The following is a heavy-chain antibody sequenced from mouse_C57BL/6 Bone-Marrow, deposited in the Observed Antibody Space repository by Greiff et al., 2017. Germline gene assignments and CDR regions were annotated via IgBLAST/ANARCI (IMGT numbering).Heavy chain of an antibody. Sequence: EVQGVESGAELVRPGASVKLSCTASGFNIKDDYMHWVKQRPEQGLEWIGWIDPENGDTEYASKFQGKATITADTSSNTAYLQLSSLTSEDTAFYYCTTMVTTRFDYWGQGTTLTVSS. CDR3: TTMVTTRFDY. D-gene: IGHD2-2*01. V-gene: IGHV14-4*01. CDR2: IDPENGDT. CDR1: GFNIKDDY. J-gene: IGHJ2*01.